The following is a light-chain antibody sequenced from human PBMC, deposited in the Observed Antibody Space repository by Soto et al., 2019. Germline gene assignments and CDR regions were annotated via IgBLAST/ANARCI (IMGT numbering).Light chain of an antibody. Sequence: EIVLTQSPATLSLSPGERATLSCRASESVRSSLAWYQQKPGQAPRLLIYDVSNRATDIPARFSGSESGTDFSLTITSLEPEEFAVYYCHQRTNWPPTFGQGTKVEIK. V-gene: IGKV3-11*01. CDR3: HQRTNWPPT. J-gene: IGKJ1*01. CDR2: DVS. CDR1: ESVRSS.